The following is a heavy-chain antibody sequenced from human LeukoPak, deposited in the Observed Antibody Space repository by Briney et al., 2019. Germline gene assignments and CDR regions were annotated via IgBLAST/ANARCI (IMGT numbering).Heavy chain of an antibody. CDR3: VRDYVWGTYDPDY. J-gene: IGHJ4*02. CDR1: GFTFDDYA. Sequence: PGGSLRLSCAASGFTFDDYAMHWVRQAPGKGLEWVSGISWNSGSIGYADSVKGRFTISRDNAKNSLFLQMNSLRGEDTAVYYCVRDYVWGTYDPDYWGQGTLVTVTS. CDR2: ISWNSGSI. D-gene: IGHD3-16*01. V-gene: IGHV3-9*01.